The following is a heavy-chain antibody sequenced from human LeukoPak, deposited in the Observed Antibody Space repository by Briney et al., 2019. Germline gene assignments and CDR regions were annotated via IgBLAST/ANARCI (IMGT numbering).Heavy chain of an antibody. V-gene: IGHV3-33*01. CDR3: ARDWRSSWFDAFDY. CDR1: GYTFTSYA. Sequence: SCKASGYTFTSYAMHWVRQAPGKGLEWVAVIWYDGSNKYYADSVKGRFTISRDNSKNTLYLQMNSLRAEGTAVYYCARDWRSSWFDAFDYWGQGTLVTVSS. CDR2: IWYDGSNK. D-gene: IGHD6-13*01. J-gene: IGHJ4*02.